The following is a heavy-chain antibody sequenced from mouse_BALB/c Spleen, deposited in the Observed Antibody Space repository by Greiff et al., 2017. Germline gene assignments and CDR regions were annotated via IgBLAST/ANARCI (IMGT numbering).Heavy chain of an antibody. CDR2: INPSTGYT. V-gene: IGHV1-7*01. CDR1: GYTFTSYW. Sequence: VQLQQSGAELAKPGASVKMSCKASGYTFTSYWMHWVKQRPGQGLEWIGYINPSTGYTEYNQKFKDKATLTADKTSSNAYMHLSSLTSEDSAVYYCARWAYGLFAYWGQGTLVTVSA. J-gene: IGHJ3*01. D-gene: IGHD6-5*01. CDR3: ARWAYGLFAY.